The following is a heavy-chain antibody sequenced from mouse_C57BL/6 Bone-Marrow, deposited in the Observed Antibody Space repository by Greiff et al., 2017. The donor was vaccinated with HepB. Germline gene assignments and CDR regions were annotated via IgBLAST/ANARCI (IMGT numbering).Heavy chain of an antibody. Sequence: QVQLQQPGAELVMPGASVKLSCKASGYTFTSYWMHWVKQRPGQGLEWIGEIDPSDSYTNYNQKFKGKSTLTVDTSSSTAYMQLSSLPSEDSAVYDSAKELRRRYAYADRGNGATVTA. D-gene: IGHD3-2*02. V-gene: IGHV1-69*01. CDR2: IDPSDSYT. CDR1: GYTFTSYW. J-gene: IGHJ3*01. CDR3: AKELRRRYAY.